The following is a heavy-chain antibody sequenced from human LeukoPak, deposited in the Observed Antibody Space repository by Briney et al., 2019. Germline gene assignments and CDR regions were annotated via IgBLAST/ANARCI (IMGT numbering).Heavy chain of an antibody. J-gene: IGHJ6*02. CDR1: GFTFSSYG. D-gene: IGHD3-22*01. V-gene: IGHV3-30*18. Sequence: GGSLRLSCAASGFTFSSYGMHWVRQAPGKGLEWVAVISYDGSNKYYADSVKGRFTISRDNSKNTLYLQMNSLRAEDTAVYYCAKDSAYYDSSGYSPSGMDVWGQGTTVTVSS. CDR2: ISYDGSNK. CDR3: AKDSAYYDSSGYSPSGMDV.